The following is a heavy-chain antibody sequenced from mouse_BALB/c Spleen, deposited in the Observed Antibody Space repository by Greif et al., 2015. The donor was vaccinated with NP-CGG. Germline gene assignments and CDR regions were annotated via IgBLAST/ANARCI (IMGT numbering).Heavy chain of an antibody. J-gene: IGHJ4*01. V-gene: IGHV5-17*02. CDR2: ISSGSSTI. CDR1: GFTFSSFG. D-gene: IGHD2-1*01. CDR3: AREGNYTFYAMDY. Sequence: EVQLVESGGGLVQPGGSRKLSCAASGFTFSSFGMHWVRQAPEKGLEWVAYISSGSSTIYYADTVKGRFTISRDNPKNTLFLQMTSLRSEDTAMYYCAREGNYTFYAMDYWGQGTSVTVSS.